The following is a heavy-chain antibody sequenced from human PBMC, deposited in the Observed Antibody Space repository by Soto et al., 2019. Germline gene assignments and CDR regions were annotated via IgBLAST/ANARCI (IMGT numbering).Heavy chain of an antibody. CDR2: INAGNGNT. CDR1: GYTFTSYA. CDR3: ARMFCSGGSCYDFDP. Sequence: ASVKVSCKASGYTFTSYAMHWVRQAPGQRLEWMGWINAGNGNTKYSQKFQGRVTITRDTSASTAYMELSSLRSEDTAVYYCARMFCSGGSCYDFDPWGQGTLVTVSS. D-gene: IGHD2-15*01. J-gene: IGHJ5*02. V-gene: IGHV1-3*01.